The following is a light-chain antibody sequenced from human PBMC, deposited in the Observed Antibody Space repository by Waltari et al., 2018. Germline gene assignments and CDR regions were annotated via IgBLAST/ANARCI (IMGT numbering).Light chain of an antibody. J-gene: IGKJ2*01. CDR2: AVS. CDR1: QRVVPFY. Sequence: EIVLTQSPGTLSLSPGDRATLSCRASQRVVPFYLAWYQQKPGQAPRPLIYAVSNRATGVPDRFSCSGSETDFTLNISRLEPEDFAVYYCQQHGSSALYSFDQGTKLEIK. V-gene: IGKV3-20*01. CDR3: QQHGSSALYS.